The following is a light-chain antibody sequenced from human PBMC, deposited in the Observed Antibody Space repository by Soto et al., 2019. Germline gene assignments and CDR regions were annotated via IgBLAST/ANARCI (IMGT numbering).Light chain of an antibody. J-gene: IGKJ2*02. Sequence: DIQMTQSPSSLSASVGDRVTITCRASQSISNYLNWYQQKPGKAPNLLIYDASSLQSGVPPRFSGSGSGTDFTLTISSLQPEDFATYYCQQSYSTPPWTFGQGTKLEIK. CDR1: QSISNY. V-gene: IGKV1-39*01. CDR3: QQSYSTPPWT. CDR2: DAS.